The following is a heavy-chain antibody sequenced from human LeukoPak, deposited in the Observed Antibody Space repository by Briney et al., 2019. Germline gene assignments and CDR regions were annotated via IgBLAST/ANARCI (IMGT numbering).Heavy chain of an antibody. J-gene: IGHJ4*02. CDR1: GGSISSGSYY. D-gene: IGHD5-18*01. CDR3: ARGVVDTGMVFLDY. CDR2: IYTSGST. V-gene: IGHV4-61*02. Sequence: PSQTLSLTCTVSGGSISSGSYYWSWIRQPAGKGLEWIGRIYTSGSTNYNPSLKSRVTISVDTSKNQFSLKLSSVTAADTAVYYCARGVVDTGMVFLDYWGQGALVTVSS.